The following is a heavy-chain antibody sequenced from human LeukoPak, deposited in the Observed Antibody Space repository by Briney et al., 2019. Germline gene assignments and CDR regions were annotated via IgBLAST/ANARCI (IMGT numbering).Heavy chain of an antibody. CDR1: GNYW. V-gene: IGHV3-74*01. J-gene: IGHJ4*02. CDR3: AKDYDFWSGYSDY. Sequence: QPGGSLRLSCAASGNYWMHWVRQVPGKGLVWVSHINSDGSWTSYADSVKGRFTISRDNSKNTLYLQMNSLRAEDTAVYYCAKDYDFWSGYSDYWGQGTLVTVSS. D-gene: IGHD3-3*01. CDR2: INSDGSWT.